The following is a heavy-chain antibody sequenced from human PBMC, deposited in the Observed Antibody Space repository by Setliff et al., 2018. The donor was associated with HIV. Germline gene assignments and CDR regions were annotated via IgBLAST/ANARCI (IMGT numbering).Heavy chain of an antibody. J-gene: IGHJ4*02. CDR1: GFTFSTYS. V-gene: IGHV3-21*01. Sequence: LRLSCEASGFTFSTYSMNWVRQAPRKGLEWVSSISSSSRSKYYADSVKGRFTISRDNAKNTLYLQMNSLTAEDTAVYYCARDVSWRVRTYIDYWGQGALVTVSS. CDR3: ARDVSWRVRTYIDY. CDR2: ISSSSRSK.